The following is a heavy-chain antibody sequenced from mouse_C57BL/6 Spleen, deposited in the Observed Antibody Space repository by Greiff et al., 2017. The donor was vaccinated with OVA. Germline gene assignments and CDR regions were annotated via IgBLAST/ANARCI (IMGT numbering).Heavy chain of an antibody. Sequence: VQLQQPGPELVKPGASVKLSCKASGYTFTSYWMHWVKQRPGQGLEWIGNINPSNGGTNYNEKFKRKATLTVDKSSSTAYMQLSILTSEDSAVYYCASGTTVVWFDYWGQGTTLTVSS. CDR3: ASGTTVVWFDY. D-gene: IGHD1-1*01. V-gene: IGHV1-53*01. J-gene: IGHJ2*01. CDR1: GYTFTSYW. CDR2: INPSNGGT.